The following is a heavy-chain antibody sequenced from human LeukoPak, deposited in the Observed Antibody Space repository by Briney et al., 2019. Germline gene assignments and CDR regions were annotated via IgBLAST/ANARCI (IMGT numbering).Heavy chain of an antibody. D-gene: IGHD1-1*01. V-gene: IGHV4-34*01. J-gene: IGHJ6*04. CDR2: INHSGST. CDR3: ARVRNDEDMDV. Sequence: SETLSLTCAVYGGSFSGYYWSWIRQPPGKGLEWIGEINHSGSTNYNPSLKSRVTISVDTSKNQFSLKLSSVTAADTAVYYCARVRNDEDMDVWGKGTTVTVSS. CDR1: GGSFSGYY.